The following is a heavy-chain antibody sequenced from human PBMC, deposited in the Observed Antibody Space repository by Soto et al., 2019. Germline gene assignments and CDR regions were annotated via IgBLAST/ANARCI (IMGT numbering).Heavy chain of an antibody. V-gene: IGHV4-39*01. CDR1: GASISSSSINYY. D-gene: IGHD2-2*01. CDR3: ASHVVGVPSAIADPSWFDP. Sequence: SETLSLTCTVSGASISSSSINYYWGWIRQPPGKGLEWIGSIYYSGSIYYSPSLKSRVTMSVDTSKSQFSLNLNSVTAADTAVYYCASHVVGVPSAIADPSWFDPWGQGTLVTVSS. CDR2: IYYSGSI. J-gene: IGHJ5*02.